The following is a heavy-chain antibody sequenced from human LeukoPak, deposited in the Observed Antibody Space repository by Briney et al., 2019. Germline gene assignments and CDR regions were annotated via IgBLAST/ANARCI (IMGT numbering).Heavy chain of an antibody. V-gene: IGHV3-21*04. CDR1: GFTFSSYS. CDR2: ISSSSSYI. Sequence: GGSLRLSCAASGFTFSSYSMNWVRQAPGKGLEWVSSISSSSSYIYYADSVKGRFTISRDNAKNSLYLQMNSLRSDDTAVYYCARGSAVVATAFDFWGQGTMVTVSS. J-gene: IGHJ3*01. CDR3: ARGSAVVATAFDF. D-gene: IGHD6-19*01.